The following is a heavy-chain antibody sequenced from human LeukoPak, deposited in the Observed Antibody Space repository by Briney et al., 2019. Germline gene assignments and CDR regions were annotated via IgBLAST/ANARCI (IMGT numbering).Heavy chain of an antibody. CDR2: ISGSGGST. CDR3: ASEIIFGSFDY. CDR1: GFTFSTYG. D-gene: IGHD3-3*01. J-gene: IGHJ4*02. Sequence: GGSLRLSCVASGFTFSTYGMSWVRQAPGKGLEWVSAISGSGGSTYYADSVKRRLTISRDNSKNTLYLQMNSLRAEDTAVYYCASEIIFGSFDYWGQGTLVTVSS. V-gene: IGHV3-23*01.